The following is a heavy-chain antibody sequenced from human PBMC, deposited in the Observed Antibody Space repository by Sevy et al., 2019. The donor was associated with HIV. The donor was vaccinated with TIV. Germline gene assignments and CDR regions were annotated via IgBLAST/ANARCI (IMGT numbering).Heavy chain of an antibody. J-gene: IGHJ4*02. CDR3: AKVPGGVTMVRGVIITSFDY. V-gene: IGHV3-23*01. Sequence: GGSLRLSCAASGFTFSSYVMSWVRQAPGKGLEWVSAISGSGGSTYYADSVKGRFTISRYNSKNTLYLQMNSLRAEDTAVYYCAKVPGGVTMVRGVIITSFDYWGQGTLVTVSS. D-gene: IGHD3-10*01. CDR2: ISGSGGST. CDR1: GFTFSSYV.